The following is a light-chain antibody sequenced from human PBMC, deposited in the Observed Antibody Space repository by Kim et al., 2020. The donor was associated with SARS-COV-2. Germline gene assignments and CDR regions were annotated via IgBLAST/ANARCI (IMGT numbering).Light chain of an antibody. CDR1: QSVSSSY. J-gene: IGKJ2*01. Sequence: SPGERVTRSCRASQSVSSSYLAWYQQKPGQAPRLLIYGASSRATGIPDRFSGSGSGTDFTLTISRLEPEDFAVYYCQQYGSSPPYTFGQGTKLEI. CDR3: QQYGSSPPYT. V-gene: IGKV3-20*01. CDR2: GAS.